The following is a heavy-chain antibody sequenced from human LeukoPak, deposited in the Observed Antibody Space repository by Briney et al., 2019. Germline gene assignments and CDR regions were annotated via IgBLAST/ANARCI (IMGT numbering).Heavy chain of an antibody. CDR3: AKDIQLSA. V-gene: IGHV3-23*01. CDR1: GFNFNDAA. D-gene: IGHD5-24*01. CDR2: IAPSGRNT. J-gene: IGHJ3*01. Sequence: GGSLRLSCAASGFNFNDAAMTWVRQAPGKELEWVSLIAPSGRNTYYTDSVRGRFTIPRDNSKKTLSLQMNSFRAEDTAIYYCAKDIQLSAWGLGTMVTVSS.